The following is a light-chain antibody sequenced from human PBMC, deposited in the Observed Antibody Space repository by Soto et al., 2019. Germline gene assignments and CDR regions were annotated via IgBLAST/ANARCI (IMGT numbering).Light chain of an antibody. V-gene: IGLV2-14*03. CDR1: SSDVGGYNY. CDR2: DVS. CDR3: SSYTTSNTRQIV. Sequence: QSALTQPASVSGSPGQSINISCTGTSSDVGGYNYVSWYQHHPGKAPKLIIYDVSNRPSGVSNPFSGSKSGNTASLTISGLQPEYEADYYCSSYTTSNTRQIVFVTGTKLTVL. J-gene: IGLJ1*01.